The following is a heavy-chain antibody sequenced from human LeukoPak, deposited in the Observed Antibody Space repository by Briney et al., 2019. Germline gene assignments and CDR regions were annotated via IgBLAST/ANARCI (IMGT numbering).Heavy chain of an antibody. CDR3: ASPSKGVSDYYNSSGYLT. D-gene: IGHD3-22*01. CDR2: IYPGDSDT. CDR1: GYSFTSYW. J-gene: IGHJ4*02. Sequence: GESLKISCKGSGYSFTSYWIGWVRQMPGKGLEWMGIIYPGDSDTRYSPSFQGQVTISADKSISTAYLQWSSLKASDTAMYYCASPSKGVSDYYNSSGYLTWGQGTLVTVSS. V-gene: IGHV5-51*01.